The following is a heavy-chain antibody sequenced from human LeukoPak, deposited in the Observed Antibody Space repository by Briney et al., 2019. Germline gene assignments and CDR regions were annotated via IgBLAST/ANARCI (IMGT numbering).Heavy chain of an antibody. V-gene: IGHV4-4*09. Sequence: PSETLSLTCTVFGGSISSYYWSWIRQPPGKGLEWIGYIYTSGSTNYNPSLKSRVTISVDTSKNQFSLKLSSVTAADTAVYYCARVKYSSSWYYYYYMDVWGKGTTVTVPS. CDR1: GGSISSYY. J-gene: IGHJ6*03. CDR2: IYTSGST. D-gene: IGHD6-13*01. CDR3: ARVKYSSSWYYYYYMDV.